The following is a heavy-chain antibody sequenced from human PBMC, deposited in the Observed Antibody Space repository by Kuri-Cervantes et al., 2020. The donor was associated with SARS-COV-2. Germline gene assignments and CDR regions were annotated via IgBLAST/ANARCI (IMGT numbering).Heavy chain of an antibody. J-gene: IGHJ3*02. Sequence: GGSLRLSCAASGFTFSSYAMSWVRQAPGKGLEWVSAISGSGGSTYYADSVKGQFTISRDNSKNTLYLQMNSLRAEDTAVYYCAKDWLPDDAFDIWGQGTMVTVSS. V-gene: IGHV3-23*01. CDR3: AKDWLPDDAFDI. CDR2: ISGSGGST. D-gene: IGHD6-19*01. CDR1: GFTFSSYA.